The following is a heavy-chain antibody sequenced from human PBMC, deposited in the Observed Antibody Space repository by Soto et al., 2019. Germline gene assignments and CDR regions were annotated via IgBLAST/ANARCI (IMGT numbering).Heavy chain of an antibody. V-gene: IGHV3-23*01. CDR3: VKWNGFGDH. D-gene: IGHD1-1*01. Sequence: VQLMESGGGLVQPGGSLRLSCVVSGFTLGYYGVTWVRQAPGKGLDWVSGFSGGSGTTQYRDSVRSRFTISRDDSKSTVYLQMKRLGVDVTAVYYCVKWNGFGDHWGTGTLVTVYS. J-gene: IGHJ4*02. CDR1: GFTLGYYG. CDR2: FSGGSGTT.